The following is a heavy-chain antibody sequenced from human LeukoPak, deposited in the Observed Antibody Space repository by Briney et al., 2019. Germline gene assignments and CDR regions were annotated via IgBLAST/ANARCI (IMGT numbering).Heavy chain of an antibody. V-gene: IGHV3-33*01. CDR3: ARDTIFGEDPYYFDY. Sequence: PGGSLRLSCAASGFTFSNYGIHWVRQAPGKGLEWVAIIWYDGSKKYYADSVKGRFTISRDNSKNTLFLQMNSLRAEDSAVYYCARDTIFGEDPYYFDYWGQGTLVTVSS. D-gene: IGHD3-3*01. CDR1: GFTFSNYG. CDR2: IWYDGSKK. J-gene: IGHJ4*02.